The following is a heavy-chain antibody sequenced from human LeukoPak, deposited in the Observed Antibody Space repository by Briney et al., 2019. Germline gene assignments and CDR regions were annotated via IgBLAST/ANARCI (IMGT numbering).Heavy chain of an antibody. CDR1: GVTFSGYA. D-gene: IGHD3-22*01. CDR3: AKDIFGLSVGVVITILACDI. V-gene: IGHV3-23*01. CDR2: ISRSGGST. Sequence: GGSLSLSCAASGVTFSGYAMSWVRQAPGKGLEWVSAISRSGGSTYYADPVRGRFTIFSDNSKNTSHLLMNMLRAETAAVYYCAKDIFGLSVGVVITILACDIWGQGTRVSVS. J-gene: IGHJ3*02.